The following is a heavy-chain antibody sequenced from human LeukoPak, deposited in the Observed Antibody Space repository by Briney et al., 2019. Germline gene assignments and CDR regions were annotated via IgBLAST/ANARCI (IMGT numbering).Heavy chain of an antibody. CDR1: GFSFSNAW. D-gene: IGHD7-27*01. J-gene: IGHJ3*02. Sequence: PGGSLRLSCAASGFSFSNAWMSWVRQAPGKGLEWVGRIKSKTEGGTTDYAAPGKGRFTISRDDSKNTLYLQMNSLKTEDTAVYYCTTLAINWGSHDDFDIWGQGTMVTVSS. CDR2: IKSKTEGGTT. V-gene: IGHV3-15*01. CDR3: TTLAINWGSHDDFDI.